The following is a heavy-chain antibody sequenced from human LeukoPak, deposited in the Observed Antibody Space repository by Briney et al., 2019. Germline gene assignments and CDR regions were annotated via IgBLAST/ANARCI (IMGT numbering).Heavy chain of an antibody. J-gene: IGHJ3*02. Sequence: GGSLRLSCAASGFAFSTYWMSWVRQAPGKGLGWVSYISSSGSTIYYADSVKGRFTISRDNAKNSLYLQMNSLRAEDTAVYYCARAIYTVTTPDAFDIWGQGTMVTVSS. CDR2: ISSSGSTI. CDR1: GFAFSTYW. D-gene: IGHD4-17*01. V-gene: IGHV3-11*01. CDR3: ARAIYTVTTPDAFDI.